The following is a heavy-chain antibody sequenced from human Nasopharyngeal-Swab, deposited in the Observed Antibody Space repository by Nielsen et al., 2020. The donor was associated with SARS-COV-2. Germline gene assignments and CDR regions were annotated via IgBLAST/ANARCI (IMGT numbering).Heavy chain of an antibody. V-gene: IGHV1-69*10. CDR1: GDTFTNSA. CDR2: IDPALGIP. CDR3: AREGEYGAYDAPDY. J-gene: IGHJ4*02. Sequence: SVKVSCKTSGDTFTNSAISWVRQAPGQGLEWMGWIDPALGIPNYAQKFRGRVTISADRSTTTSYLELSSLRSEDTAIYYCAREGEYGAYDAPDYWGQGTLVTVSS. D-gene: IGHD5-12*01.